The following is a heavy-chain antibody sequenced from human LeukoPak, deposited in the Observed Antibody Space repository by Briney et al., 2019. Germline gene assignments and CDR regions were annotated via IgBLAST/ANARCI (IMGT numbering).Heavy chain of an antibody. Sequence: ASETLSLTCTVSGASVSSASYWTWIRQPPGKGVEWIAHIYNGVNTNYNPSLKSRVTISVDTSKNQFSLRLNSVTAADTAVYYCARSRAFNSGAFDLWGQGSLVTVSS. CDR2: IYNGVNT. D-gene: IGHD1-26*01. V-gene: IGHV4-61*01. CDR1: GASVSSASY. J-gene: IGHJ5*02. CDR3: ARSRAFNSGAFDL.